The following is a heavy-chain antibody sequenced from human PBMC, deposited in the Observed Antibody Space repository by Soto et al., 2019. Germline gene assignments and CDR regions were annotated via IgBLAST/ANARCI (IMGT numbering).Heavy chain of an antibody. CDR1: GGTFSSYS. Sequence: SVKVSCKASGGTFSSYSISWVRQAPGQGLEWMGGIIPIFGTANYAQKFQGRVTITADESTSTAYMELSSLRSEDTAVYYCAIEYSSSPPYYPVGYWGQGTLVTVSS. D-gene: IGHD6-6*01. J-gene: IGHJ4*02. V-gene: IGHV1-69*13. CDR3: AIEYSSSPPYYPVGY. CDR2: IIPIFGTA.